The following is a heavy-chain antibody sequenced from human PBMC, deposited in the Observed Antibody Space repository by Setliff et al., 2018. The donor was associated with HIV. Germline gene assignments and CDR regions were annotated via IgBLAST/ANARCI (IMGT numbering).Heavy chain of an antibody. D-gene: IGHD3-9*01. CDR1: GFTFSSYG. J-gene: IGHJ6*03. CDR2: ISYDGSNR. V-gene: IGHV3-30*06. Sequence: PGGSLRLSCAASGFTFSSYGMHWVRQATGKGLEWVAYISYDGSNRYYADSVKGRFTISRDNSKNTLYLQMNSLRAEDTAVYYCARDPSAEILTGYKSYYYYMDVWGKGNTVTVSS. CDR3: ARDPSAEILTGYKSYYYYMDV.